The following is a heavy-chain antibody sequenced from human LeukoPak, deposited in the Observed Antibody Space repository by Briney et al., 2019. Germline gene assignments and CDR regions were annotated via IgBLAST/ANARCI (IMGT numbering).Heavy chain of an antibody. CDR2: ISSSSSTI. D-gene: IGHD6-19*01. V-gene: IGHV3-48*01. CDR1: GFTASSNY. Sequence: GGSLRLSCAASGFTASSNYMSWVRQAPGKGLEWVSYISSSSSTIYYADSVKGRLTISRDNAKNSLYLQMNSLRAEDTAVYYCARGYSSGWYLSPIFDYWGQGTLVTVSS. CDR3: ARGYSSGWYLSPIFDY. J-gene: IGHJ4*02.